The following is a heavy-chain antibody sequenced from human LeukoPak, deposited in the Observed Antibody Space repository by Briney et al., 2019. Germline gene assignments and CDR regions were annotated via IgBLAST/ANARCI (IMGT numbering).Heavy chain of an antibody. V-gene: IGHV3-53*05. CDR3: AKDLSRSGYSYGNPYYYGMDV. Sequence: QPGGSLRLSCAASGFSVSNDYMIWVRQAPGKGLEWVSIIYSGGKTYYADSVKGRFTISRDNAKNSLYLQMNSLRAEDTALYYCAKDLSRSGYSYGNPYYYGMDVWGQGTTVTVSS. D-gene: IGHD5-18*01. CDR2: IYSGGKT. J-gene: IGHJ6*02. CDR1: GFSVSNDY.